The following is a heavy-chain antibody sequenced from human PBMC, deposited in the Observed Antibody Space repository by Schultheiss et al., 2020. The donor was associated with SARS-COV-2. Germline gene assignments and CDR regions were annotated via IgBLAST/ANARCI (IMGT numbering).Heavy chain of an antibody. J-gene: IGHJ2*01. CDR3: AKHSFPEPTAWYFDL. D-gene: IGHD1-14*01. CDR1: GFTVSSNY. Sequence: ESLKISCAASGFTVSSNYMSWVRQAPGKGLEWVSVIYSGGSTYYADSVKGRFTISRDNSKNTLYLQMNSLRAEDTAVYYCAKHSFPEPTAWYFDLWGRGTLVTVSS. CDR2: IYSGGST. V-gene: IGHV3-53*01.